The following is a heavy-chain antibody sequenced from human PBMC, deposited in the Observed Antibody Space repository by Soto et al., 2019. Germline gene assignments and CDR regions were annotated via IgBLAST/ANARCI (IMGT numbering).Heavy chain of an antibody. CDR2: IIVGSGAT. D-gene: IGHD2-21*01. J-gene: IGHJ4*02. CDR1: GFGFSNSA. CDR3: AAELYVGGECCHFDH. V-gene: IGHV1-58*01. Sequence: SVKVSCKTSGFGFSNSAVQWVRQARGQHLEWIGWIIVGSGATKCLQSLQGRITITRDLSTGTAYMELSSLRPEDTAVYYCAAELYVGGECCHFDHWGQGALVTVSS.